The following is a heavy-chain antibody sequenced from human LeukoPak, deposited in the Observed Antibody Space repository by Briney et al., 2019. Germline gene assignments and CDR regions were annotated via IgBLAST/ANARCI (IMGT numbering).Heavy chain of an antibody. J-gene: IGHJ6*03. CDR2: IWYDGSNK. V-gene: IGHV3-33*06. D-gene: IGHD3-10*01. Sequence: QPGRSLRLSCAASGFTFSTYGMHWVRQAPGKGLEWVAVIWYDGSNKYYADSVKGRFTISRDNSKNALYLQMKSLRAEDTADYYCAKEGDRGEALYYYYMDVWGNGTTVTVSS. CDR3: AKEGDRGEALYYYYMDV. CDR1: GFTFSTYG.